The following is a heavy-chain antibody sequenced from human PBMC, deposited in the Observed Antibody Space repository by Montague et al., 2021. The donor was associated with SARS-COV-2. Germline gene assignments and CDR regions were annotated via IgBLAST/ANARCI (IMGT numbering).Heavy chain of an antibody. Sequence: SETLSLTCTVSGGSISSSNYYWGWIRQSPGKGLEWIGSIYDSGSTYYNPSLKSRVTISVDTSKNHFSLKLSSVTAADTAVYYCASRGRNVLPVDTTIGGFDVWGQGTMVTVSS. D-gene: IGHD5-18*01. J-gene: IGHJ3*01. CDR2: IYDSGST. V-gene: IGHV4-39*02. CDR1: GGSISSSNYY. CDR3: ASRGRNVLPVDTTIGGFDV.